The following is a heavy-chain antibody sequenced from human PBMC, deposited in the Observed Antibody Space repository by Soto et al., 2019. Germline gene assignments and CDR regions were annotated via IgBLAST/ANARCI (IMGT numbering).Heavy chain of an antibody. V-gene: IGHV4-59*12. CDR1: GGSISSYY. Sequence: SETLSLTCTVSGGSISSYYWSWIRQPPGKGLEWIGYIYYSGSTNYNPSLKSRVTISVDTSKNQFSLKLSSVTAADTAVYYCARGARGIVVVPAATPYYGMDVWGHGTTVTVSS. CDR3: ARGARGIVVVPAATPYYGMDV. CDR2: IYYSGST. J-gene: IGHJ6*02. D-gene: IGHD2-2*01.